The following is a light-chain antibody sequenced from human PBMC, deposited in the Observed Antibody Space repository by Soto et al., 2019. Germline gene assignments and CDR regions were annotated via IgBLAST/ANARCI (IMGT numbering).Light chain of an antibody. CDR1: QSIRTY. Sequence: DIQMTQSPSSLPASVGDRVTITCRASQSIRTYLNWYQQKPGKAPKVLIYAASGLQSGVPSRFSGSGSGTDFTLTISSLEPEDFATYFCQQSFTTPLTFGGGTKVEIK. V-gene: IGKV1-39*01. CDR2: AAS. CDR3: QQSFTTPLT. J-gene: IGKJ4*01.